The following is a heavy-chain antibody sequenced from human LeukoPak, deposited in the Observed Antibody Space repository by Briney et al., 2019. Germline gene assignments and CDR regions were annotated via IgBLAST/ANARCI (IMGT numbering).Heavy chain of an antibody. V-gene: IGHV1-18*01. CDR1: GYTFTSYG. Sequence: ASVKVSCKASGYTFTSYGISWVRQAPGQGLEWMGWISAYNGNTNYAQKLQGRVTMTTDTSTSTAYMELRSLRSDDTAVYYCASSEASVSGGSWKDAFDIWGQGTMVTVSS. J-gene: IGHJ3*02. CDR2: ISAYNGNT. CDR3: ASSEASVSGGSWKDAFDI. D-gene: IGHD2-15*01.